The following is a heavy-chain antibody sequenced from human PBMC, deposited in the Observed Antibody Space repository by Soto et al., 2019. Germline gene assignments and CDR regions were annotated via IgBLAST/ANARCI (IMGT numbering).Heavy chain of an antibody. V-gene: IGHV4-39*01. CDR3: ARLPPHYYDSSGYFDY. CDR2: IYYSGST. D-gene: IGHD3-22*01. J-gene: IGHJ4*02. CDR1: GGSISSSSYY. Sequence: SETLSLTCTVSGGSISSSSYYWGWIRQPPGKGLEWIGSIYYSGSTYYNQSLKNRVTISVDTSKKQFSLKLSSVTAADTVAYYCARLPPHYYDSSGYFDYGGQGTLVTSPQ.